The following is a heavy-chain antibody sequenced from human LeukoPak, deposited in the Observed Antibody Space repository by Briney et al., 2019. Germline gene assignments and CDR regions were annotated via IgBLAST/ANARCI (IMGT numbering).Heavy chain of an antibody. CDR3: TTRGYSSSEYYYYYYMDV. Sequence: PGGSLRLSCAASGFTFSGSAMHCVRQASGKGLEWVGRIRSKANSYATAYAASVKGRFTISRDDSKNTAYLQMNSLKTEDTAVYYCTTRGYSSSEYYYYYYMDVWGKGTTVTVSS. CDR1: GFTFSGSA. D-gene: IGHD6-6*01. V-gene: IGHV3-73*01. CDR2: IRSKANSYAT. J-gene: IGHJ6*03.